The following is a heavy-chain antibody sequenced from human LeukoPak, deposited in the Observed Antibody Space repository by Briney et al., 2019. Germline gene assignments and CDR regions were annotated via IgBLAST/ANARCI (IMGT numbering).Heavy chain of an antibody. D-gene: IGHD3-3*01. V-gene: IGHV3-30*18. Sequence: GGSLRLSCAASGFIFNSYGMHWVRQAPGKGLEWVAVISYDGSNKYYADSVKGRFTISRDNSKNTLYLQMNSLRAEDTAVYYCAKGRPYYDFWSGYDEPPFDYWGQGTLVTVSS. J-gene: IGHJ4*02. CDR1: GFIFNSYG. CDR3: AKGRPYYDFWSGYDEPPFDY. CDR2: ISYDGSNK.